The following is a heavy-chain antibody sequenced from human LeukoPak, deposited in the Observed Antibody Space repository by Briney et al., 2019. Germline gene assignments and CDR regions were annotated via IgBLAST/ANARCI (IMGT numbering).Heavy chain of an antibody. V-gene: IGHV4-61*08. CDR2: IYYSGST. D-gene: IGHD3-10*01. CDR1: GGSISSGGYY. J-gene: IGHJ5*02. CDR3: ASCHYYGSGRGDWFDP. Sequence: PSQTLSLTCTVSGGSISSGGYYWSWIRQPPGKGLEWIGYIYYSGSTNYNPSLKSRVTISVDTSKNQFSLKLSSVTAADTAVYYCASCHYYGSGRGDWFDPWGQGTLVTVSS.